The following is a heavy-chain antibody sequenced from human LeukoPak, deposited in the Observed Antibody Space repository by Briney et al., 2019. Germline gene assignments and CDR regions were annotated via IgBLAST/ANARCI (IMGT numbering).Heavy chain of an antibody. CDR2: ISYDGSNK. D-gene: IGHD6-6*01. V-gene: IGHV3-30*03. J-gene: IGHJ6*03. CDR3: ARDGAARLLRYYYYMDV. Sequence: GGSLRLSCAGTGFKFSDNAMHWVRQAPGKGLEWVAVISYDGSNKNYADSVKGRFIISRDNSDNTQFLQMNSLRPEDTGVYYCARDGAARLLRYYYYMDVWGKGTTVTVSS. CDR1: GFKFSDNA.